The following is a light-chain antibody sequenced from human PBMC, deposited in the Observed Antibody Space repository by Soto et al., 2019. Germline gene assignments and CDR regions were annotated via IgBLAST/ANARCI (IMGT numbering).Light chain of an antibody. V-gene: IGLV2-14*01. CDR1: SSDVGGYNY. J-gene: IGLJ1*01. CDR2: DVS. Sequence: QSALTQPASVSGSXGQSXXISCTGTSSDVGGYNYVSWYQQHPGKAPKLMIYDVSIRPSGVSHRFSGSKSGNTASLTISGLQAEDEADYYCSSYTSSTTYVFGTGTKLTVL. CDR3: SSYTSSTTYV.